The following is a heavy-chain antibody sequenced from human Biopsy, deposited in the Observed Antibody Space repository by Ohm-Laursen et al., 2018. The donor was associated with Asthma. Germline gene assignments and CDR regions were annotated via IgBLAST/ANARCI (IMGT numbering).Heavy chain of an antibody. CDR2: IYSGGTS. CDR3: ARGDSSNWSHYYFDY. D-gene: IGHD3-22*01. V-gene: IGHV3-53*01. J-gene: IGHJ4*02. Sequence: SLRLSCAASGFAVSRDYMFWVRQAPGKGLEWVSVIYSGGTSHTADSVRGRFTISRDYSKNTLYLQMHSLRAEDTAVYYCARGDSSNWSHYYFDYWGQGTRVTVSS. CDR1: GFAVSRDY.